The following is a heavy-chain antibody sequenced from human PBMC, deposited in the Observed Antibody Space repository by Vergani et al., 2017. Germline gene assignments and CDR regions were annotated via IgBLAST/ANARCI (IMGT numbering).Heavy chain of an antibody. CDR1: RFTFSSYS. V-gene: IGHV3-21*01. J-gene: IGHJ4*02. CDR3: AGGRSGDYDCMTGTDPLT. D-gene: IGHD3-3*01. CDR2: ISSSGAYI. Sequence: EEQLVESGGGLVKPGGSLRLSCAASRFTFSSYSMNWVRQAPGRGLEWVSSISSSGAYIYYADSVKGRFTVSRDNAKNSLYRQMNSLRAEDTAVYCCAGGRSGDYDCMTGTDPLTWGQGALFTVSS.